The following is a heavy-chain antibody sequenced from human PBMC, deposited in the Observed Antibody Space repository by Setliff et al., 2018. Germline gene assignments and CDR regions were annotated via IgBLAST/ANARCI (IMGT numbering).Heavy chain of an antibody. V-gene: IGHV1-46*01. Sequence: ASVKVSCKASGYTFTRYYMHWVRQAPGQGLEWMGIINPSGGSTSYAQKFQGRVTMTRNTSISTAYMELSSLRSEDTAVYYCARGRERDYNFWSGYYTYYYYGMDVWGQGTTVTVSS. J-gene: IGHJ6*02. D-gene: IGHD3-3*01. CDR2: INPSGGST. CDR1: GYTFTRYY. CDR3: ARGRERDYNFWSGYYTYYYYGMDV.